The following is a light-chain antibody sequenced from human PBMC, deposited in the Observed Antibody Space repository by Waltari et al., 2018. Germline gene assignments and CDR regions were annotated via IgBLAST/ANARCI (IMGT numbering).Light chain of an antibody. CDR2: VNSDGSH. J-gene: IGLJ3*02. CDR3: QTGGHGTWV. V-gene: IGLV4-69*01. CDR1: SGHSCNV. Sequence: QLVLTQSLPVSASLGAPVKLTCTLTSGHSCNVIARHQQQPGKGPRYLMKVNSDGSHSKGDEIPDRFSGSSSGPERYLTISSLQSDDEADYYCQTGGHGTWVFGGGTKLTVL.